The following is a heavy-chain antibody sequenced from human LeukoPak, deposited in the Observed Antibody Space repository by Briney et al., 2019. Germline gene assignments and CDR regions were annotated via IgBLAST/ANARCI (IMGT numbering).Heavy chain of an antibody. D-gene: IGHD3-9*01. CDR1: GGSISSYY. CDR2: IYYSGST. V-gene: IGHV4-59*12. J-gene: IGHJ4*02. CDR3: ARVSLRYFDWWYYFDY. Sequence: SEGLSLTCTVSGGSISSYYWSWIRQPPGKGLEWIGYIYYSGSTNYNPSLKSRVTISVDTSKNQFSLKLSSVTAADTAVYYCARVSLRYFDWWYYFDYWGQGTLVTVSS.